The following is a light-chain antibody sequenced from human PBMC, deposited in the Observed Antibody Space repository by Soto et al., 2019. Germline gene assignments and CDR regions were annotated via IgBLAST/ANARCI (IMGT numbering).Light chain of an antibody. Sequence: EIVLTQSPGTLSLSPGERATLSCRASQSVSSSYLAWYQQKPGQAPRLLIYDASSRATGIPDRFGGSGSGTDFTLTISRLEPEDFAVYYCQQQYGSSRTFCQGTKVDTK. CDR3: QQQYGSSRT. J-gene: IGKJ1*01. CDR2: DAS. CDR1: QSVSSSY. V-gene: IGKV3-20*01.